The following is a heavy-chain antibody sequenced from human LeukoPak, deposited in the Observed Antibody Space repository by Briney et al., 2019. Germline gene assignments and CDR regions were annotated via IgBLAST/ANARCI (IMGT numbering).Heavy chain of an antibody. CDR1: GGSFSGYY. J-gene: IGHJ4*02. CDR2: INHSGST. D-gene: IGHD5-18*01. CDR3: ARGRTGYSYGYLRYDFDY. Sequence: SETLSLTCAVYGGSFSGYYWSWIRQPPGKGLEWIGEINHSGSTNYNPSLKSRVIISVDTSKNQFSLKLSSVTAADTAVYYCARGRTGYSYGYLRYDFDYWGQGTLVTVSS. V-gene: IGHV4-34*01.